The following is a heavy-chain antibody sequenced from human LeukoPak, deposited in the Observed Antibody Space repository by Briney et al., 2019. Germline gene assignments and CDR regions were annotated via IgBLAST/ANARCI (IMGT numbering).Heavy chain of an antibody. CDR2: ISGSGGST. CDR3: AKALVGVEFGY. Sequence: GGSLRLSCAASGFTFSSYAMSWVRQAPGKGLEWVSAISGSGGSTYYADSVKGRFTISRDNSKNTLYLQMNSLRAEDTAVYCCAKALVGVEFGYWGQGTLVTVSS. V-gene: IGHV3-23*01. J-gene: IGHJ4*02. CDR1: GFTFSSYA. D-gene: IGHD3-3*01.